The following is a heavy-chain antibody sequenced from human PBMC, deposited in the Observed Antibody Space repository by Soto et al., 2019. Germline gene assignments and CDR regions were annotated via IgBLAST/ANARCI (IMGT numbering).Heavy chain of an antibody. CDR2: IDPSDSYT. V-gene: IGHV5-10-1*01. CDR3: ARVYADIVVVPAAIGGMDV. Sequence: ESLKISCKGSGYSFTSYWISWVRQMPGKGLEWMGRIDPSDSYTNYSPSFQGHVTISADKSISTAYLQWSSLKASDTAMYYCARVYADIVVVPAAIGGMDVWGQGTTVTVSS. CDR1: GYSFTSYW. J-gene: IGHJ6*02. D-gene: IGHD2-2*01.